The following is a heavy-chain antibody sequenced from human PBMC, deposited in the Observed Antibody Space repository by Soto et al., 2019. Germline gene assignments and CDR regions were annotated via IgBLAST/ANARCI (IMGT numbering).Heavy chain of an antibody. Sequence: GGSLRLSCAASGFNFSTYGMHWVGQAPGKGLEWLGAIWYDGNNKYADSVKGGFAISRDKSKNTLYLQMNRLRAEDTSVYYCARDSGSYYYDSGSYLKYWGQGTLVTVSS. CDR2: IWYDGNNK. D-gene: IGHD3-10*01. V-gene: IGHV3-33*01. CDR1: GFNFSTYG. J-gene: IGHJ4*02. CDR3: ARDSGSYYYDSGSYLKY.